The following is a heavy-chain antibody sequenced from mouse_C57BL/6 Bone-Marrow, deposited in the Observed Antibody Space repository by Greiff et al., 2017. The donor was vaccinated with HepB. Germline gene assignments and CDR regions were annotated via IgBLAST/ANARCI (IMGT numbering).Heavy chain of an antibody. CDR2: INSDGGST. D-gene: IGHD1-1*01. CDR3: ARHDCCGSSSWFAY. V-gene: IGHV5-2*01. CDR1: EYEFPSHD. Sequence: EVKLVESGGGLVQPGESLKLSCESNEYEFPSHDMSWVRKTPEKRLELVAAINSDGGSTYYTDTMESRFIISRDNTKKTLYLQMSRLMSEDTALYYCARHDCCGSSSWFAYWGQGTLVTVSA. J-gene: IGHJ3*01.